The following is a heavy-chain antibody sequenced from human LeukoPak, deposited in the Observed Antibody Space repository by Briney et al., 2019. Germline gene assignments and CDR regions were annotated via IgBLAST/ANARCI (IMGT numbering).Heavy chain of an antibody. CDR3: AKGDIVVVPAANWFDP. V-gene: IGHV3-23*01. CDR2: ISGSGGST. D-gene: IGHD2-2*01. CDR1: GFTFSSYV. Sequence: GGSLRLSCAASGFTFSSYVMSWVRQAPGKGLEWVAAISGSGGSTYYADSVKGRFTISRDNSKNTLYLQMNSLRAEDTAVYYCAKGDIVVVPAANWFDPWGQGTLVTVSS. J-gene: IGHJ5*02.